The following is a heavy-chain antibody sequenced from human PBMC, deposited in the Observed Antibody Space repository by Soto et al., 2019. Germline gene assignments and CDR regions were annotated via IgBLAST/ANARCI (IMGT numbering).Heavy chain of an antibody. V-gene: IGHV3-21*01. CDR1: GFTFSSYS. J-gene: IGHJ4*02. D-gene: IGHD5-12*01. Sequence: EVQLVESGGGLVKPGGSLRLSCAASGFTFSSYSMNWVRQAPGKGLEWVSSISSSSSYIYYADSVKGRFTISRDNAKNSLYLQMNSLRAEDTAVYYCARAPFGGYDYRNQKNHVPNFDYWGQGTLVTVSS. CDR3: ARAPFGGYDYRNQKNHVPNFDY. CDR2: ISSSSSYI.